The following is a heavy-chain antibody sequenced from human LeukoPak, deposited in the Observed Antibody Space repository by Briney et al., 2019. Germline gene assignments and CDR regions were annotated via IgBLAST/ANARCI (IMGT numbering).Heavy chain of an antibody. CDR1: GFMISNYY. J-gene: IGHJ6*03. CDR2: IKNAGIDT. CDR3: ARGGYGHNMDV. V-gene: IGHV3-74*01. D-gene: IGHD3-10*01. Sequence: PGGSLRLSCVGSGFMISNYYMYWVRQAPGKGLVWVSRIKNAGIDTIYADSVKGRFTVSRDNAKNTVYLQMSSLRAEDTAVYYCARGGYGHNMDVWGEGTTVTVSS.